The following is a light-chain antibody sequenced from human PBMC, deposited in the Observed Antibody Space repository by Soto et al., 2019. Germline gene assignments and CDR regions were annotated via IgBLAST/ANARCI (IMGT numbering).Light chain of an antibody. CDR3: SSYTSSSTLV. J-gene: IGLJ1*01. Sequence: QSALTQPASVSGSPGQSITISCTGTSRDVGGYNYVSWYQQHPGTAPKLMIYEVTDRPSGVSPRFSGSKSSNTASLTISGLRADDAADYYCSSYTSSSTLVFGTGTKVTVL. CDR2: EVT. V-gene: IGLV2-14*01. CDR1: SRDVGGYNY.